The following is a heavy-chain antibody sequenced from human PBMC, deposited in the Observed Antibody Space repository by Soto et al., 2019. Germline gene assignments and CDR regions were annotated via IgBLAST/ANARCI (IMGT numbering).Heavy chain of an antibody. Sequence: SETLSLTCTVSGGSISGYYWSWIRQPPGKGLEWIGYIYYSGSTNYNPSLKSRVTISIDTSENQFSLKLSSVTAADTAVYYCARSWFGHQVHWFDSWGQGTLVTVSS. V-gene: IGHV4-59*01. CDR3: ARSWFGHQVHWFDS. CDR1: GGSISGYY. D-gene: IGHD3-16*01. J-gene: IGHJ5*01. CDR2: IYYSGST.